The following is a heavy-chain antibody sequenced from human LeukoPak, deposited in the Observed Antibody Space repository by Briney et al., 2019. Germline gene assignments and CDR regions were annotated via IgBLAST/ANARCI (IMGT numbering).Heavy chain of an antibody. V-gene: IGHV3-33*01. J-gene: IGHJ4*02. CDR3: ARDIASRRIDY. CDR2: IWYDGSDK. CDR1: GFTFRNHG. Sequence: GGSLRLSSAASGFTFRNHGMHWVRQAPGKGLEWVAVIWYDGSDKFFGDSVKGRFTISRDNAKNTLCLQMNSLRAEDTAVYYCARDIASRRIDYWGQGTLVTVSS. D-gene: IGHD6-6*01.